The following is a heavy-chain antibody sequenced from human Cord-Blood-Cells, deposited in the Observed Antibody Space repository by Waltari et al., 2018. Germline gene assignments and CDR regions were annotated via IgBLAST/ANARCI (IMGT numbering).Heavy chain of an antibody. CDR2: IIPIFGTA. J-gene: IGHJ3*02. V-gene: IGHV1-69*01. CDR3: ARDRGYCTGGVCYRGDAFDI. D-gene: IGHD2-8*02. Sequence: QVQLVQSGAEVKKPGSSVKVSCKASGGTFSSYAISWVRQAPGQGLEWMGGIIPIFGTANYAQKFQGRVTITADESTSTAYMELSSLRSEDTAVYYCARDRGYCTGGVCYRGDAFDIWGQGTMVTVSS. CDR1: GGTFSSYA.